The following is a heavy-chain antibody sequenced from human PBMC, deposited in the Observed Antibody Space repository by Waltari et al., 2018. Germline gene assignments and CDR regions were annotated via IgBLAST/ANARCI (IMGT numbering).Heavy chain of an antibody. CDR2: ISYNEVNK. J-gene: IGHJ6*02. CDR3: ARDYCERTSCHGMNV. D-gene: IGHD2-2*01. Sequence: QVQLVASGGGVVQPGRSLRLSCAASAFTLRSYALHWVRQAPGKGLEWVAVISYNEVNKDYGDSVKGRVSISRDNSKNTLCLQMNSRRPDDAAVYYCARDYCERTSCHGMNVWGQGTTVTVSS. V-gene: IGHV3-30-3*01. CDR1: AFTLRSYA.